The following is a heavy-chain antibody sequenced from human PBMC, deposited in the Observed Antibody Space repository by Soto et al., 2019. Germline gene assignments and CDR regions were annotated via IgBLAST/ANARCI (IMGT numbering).Heavy chain of an antibody. J-gene: IGHJ5*02. CDR2: INPSGGST. Sequence: ASVKVSCKAFGYTFTSYYMHWVRQAPGQGLEWMGIINPSGGSTSYAQKFQGRVTMTRDTSTSTVYMELSSLRSEDTAVYYFAREMVVLVPAAQDAVTNWFDPWGQGTLVTVSS. D-gene: IGHD2-2*01. V-gene: IGHV1-46*01. CDR1: GYTFTSYY. CDR3: AREMVVLVPAAQDAVTNWFDP.